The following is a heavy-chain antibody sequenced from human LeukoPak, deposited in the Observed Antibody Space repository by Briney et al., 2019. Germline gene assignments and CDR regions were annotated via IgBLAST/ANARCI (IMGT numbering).Heavy chain of an antibody. D-gene: IGHD1-26*01. CDR1: GYSISSGYY. V-gene: IGHV4-38-2*01. J-gene: IGHJ5*02. CDR2: IYHSGST. Sequence: PSETLSLTCAVSGYSISSGYYWGWIRQPPGKGLEWIGSIYHSGSTYYNPSLKSRVTISVDTSKNQFSLKLSSVTAADTAVYYCARGSVSWFDPWGRGTLVTVSS. CDR3: ARGSVSWFDP.